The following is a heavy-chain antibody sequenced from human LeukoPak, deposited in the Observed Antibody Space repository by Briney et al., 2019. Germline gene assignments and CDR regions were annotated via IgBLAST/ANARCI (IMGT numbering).Heavy chain of an antibody. CDR2: ISNSSDSI. CDR1: GFKFSDYY. J-gene: IGHJ4*02. Sequence: GGSLRLSCAASGFKFSDYYMTWIRQAPGKGLEWVSYISNSSDSIYYADSVEGRFTISRDNAKNSLYLQMSSLRAEDTAVYYCARDGGSSWYFDYWGQGTLVTVSS. V-gene: IGHV3-11*04. D-gene: IGHD6-13*01. CDR3: ARDGGSSWYFDY.